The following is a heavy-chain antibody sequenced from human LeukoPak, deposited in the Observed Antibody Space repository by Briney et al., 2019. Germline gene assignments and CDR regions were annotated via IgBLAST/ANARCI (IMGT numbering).Heavy chain of an antibody. CDR1: GFTSSSYW. V-gene: IGHV3-74*01. Sequence: GGSLRLSCAASGFTSSSYWMHWVRQAPGKGLVWVSRVKIDGSRTSYADSVKGRFTISRDNAKNTLYLQMNSLRGEDTAVYYCAREGRGSNAFDIWGQGTMVTVSS. CDR3: AREGRGSNAFDI. J-gene: IGHJ3*02. CDR2: VKIDGSRT. D-gene: IGHD3-10*01.